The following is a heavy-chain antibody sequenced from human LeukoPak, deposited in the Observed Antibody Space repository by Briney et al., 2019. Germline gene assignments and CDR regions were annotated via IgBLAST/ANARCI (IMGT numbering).Heavy chain of an antibody. V-gene: IGHV1-8*01. Sequence: VKVSCKASGYTFTSYDINWVRQVTGQGLEWMGWMNPNSGNTGYAQKFQGRVTMTRNTSISTAYMELSSLRSEDTAVYYCARASFVPRKTRFDPWGQGTLVTVSS. J-gene: IGHJ5*02. CDR3: ARASFVPRKTRFDP. D-gene: IGHD1-14*01. CDR2: MNPNSGNT. CDR1: GYTFTSYD.